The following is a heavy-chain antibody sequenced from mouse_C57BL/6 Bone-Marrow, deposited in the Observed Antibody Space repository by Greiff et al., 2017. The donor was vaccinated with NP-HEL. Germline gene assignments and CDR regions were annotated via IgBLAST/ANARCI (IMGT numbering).Heavy chain of an antibody. D-gene: IGHD2-5*01. CDR1: GFTFSSYG. V-gene: IGHV5-6*01. Sequence: EVQVVESGGDLVKPGGSLKLSCAASGFTFSSYGMSWVRQTPDKRLEWVATISSGGSYTYYPDSVKGRFTISRDNAKNTLYLQMSSLKSEDTAMYYCARQSNYHPGSAMDYWGQGTSVTVSS. CDR2: ISSGGSYT. J-gene: IGHJ4*01. CDR3: ARQSNYHPGSAMDY.